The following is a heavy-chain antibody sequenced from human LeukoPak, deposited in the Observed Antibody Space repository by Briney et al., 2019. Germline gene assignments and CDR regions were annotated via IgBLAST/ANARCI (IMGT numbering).Heavy chain of an antibody. CDR1: GFTFSDYY. J-gene: IGHJ4*02. V-gene: IGHV3-30*03. D-gene: IGHD7-27*01. Sequence: PGGSLRLSCAASGFTFSDYYMSWIRQAPGKGLECVAVISYDGNNKYYADSVNGRFTISRDNSKNTLFLQMNSLRTEDTAIYHCARGGNWGYFDYWGQGTLVTVSS. CDR3: ARGGNWGYFDY. CDR2: ISYDGNNK.